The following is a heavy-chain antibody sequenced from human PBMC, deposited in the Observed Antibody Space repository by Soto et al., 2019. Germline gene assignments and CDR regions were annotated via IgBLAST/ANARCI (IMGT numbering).Heavy chain of an antibody. CDR2: IIPIFGTA. J-gene: IGHJ3*02. D-gene: IGHD3-10*01. V-gene: IGHV1-69*01. CDR3: AREISPGGVITGGYDAFDI. Sequence: QVQLVQSGAEVKKPGSSVKVSCKASGGTFSSYAISWVRQAPGQGLEWMGGIIPIFGTANYAQKFQGRVTITADESTSTAYMELSSLRSDDTAVYYCAREISPGGVITGGYDAFDIWGQGTMVTVSS. CDR1: GGTFSSYA.